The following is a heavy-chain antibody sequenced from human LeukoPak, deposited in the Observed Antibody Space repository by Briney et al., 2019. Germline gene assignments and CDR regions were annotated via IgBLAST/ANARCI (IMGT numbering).Heavy chain of an antibody. Sequence: SETLSLTCAVYGGSFSGYYWSWIRQPPGKGLEWIGEINHSGSTNYNPSLKSRVTISVDTSKNQFSLKLSSVTAADTAVYYCARHLVDSSGYYIVGEFDYWGQGTLVTVSS. CDR2: INHSGST. CDR3: ARHLVDSSGYYIVGEFDY. CDR1: GGSFSGYY. J-gene: IGHJ4*02. V-gene: IGHV4-34*01. D-gene: IGHD3-22*01.